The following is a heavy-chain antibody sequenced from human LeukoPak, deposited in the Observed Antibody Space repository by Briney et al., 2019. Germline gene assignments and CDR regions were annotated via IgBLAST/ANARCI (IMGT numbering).Heavy chain of an antibody. CDR1: GGSFSGYY. CDR3: ARGRGYCSSTSRKGFGMDV. D-gene: IGHD2-2*01. CDR2: INHSGST. Sequence: SETLSLTCAVYGGSFSGYYWSWIRQPPGKGLEWIGEINHSGSTNYNPSLKSRVTISVDTSKNQFSLKLSSVTAADTAVYYCARGRGYCSSTSRKGFGMDVWGQGTTVTVSS. V-gene: IGHV4-34*01. J-gene: IGHJ6*02.